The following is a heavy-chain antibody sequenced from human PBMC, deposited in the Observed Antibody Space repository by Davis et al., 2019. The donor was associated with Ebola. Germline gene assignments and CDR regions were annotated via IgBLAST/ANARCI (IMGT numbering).Heavy chain of an antibody. V-gene: IGHV3-30-3*01. D-gene: IGHD2-15*01. CDR1: GFTFSSYA. Sequence: SLKISCAASGFTFSSYAMHWVRQAPGKRLEWVAVISYDGSNKYYPDSVKGRFTISRDNSKNTLYLQMNSLRAEDTAVYYCARDRGYCSGGSCYTPQNYYYYYGMDVWGQGTTVTVSS. CDR3: ARDRGYCSGGSCYTPQNYYYYYGMDV. J-gene: IGHJ6*02. CDR2: ISYDGSNK.